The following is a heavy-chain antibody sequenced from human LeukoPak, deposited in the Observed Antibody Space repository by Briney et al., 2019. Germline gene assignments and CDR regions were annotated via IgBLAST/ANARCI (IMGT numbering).Heavy chain of an antibody. CDR2: ISSSSSTI. Sequence: QPGGSLRLSCAASGFTFSSYSMNWVRQAPGKGLEWVSYISSSSSTIYYADSVKGRFTISRDNAKNSLYLQMNSLRAEDTAVYYCARASYGGNSHARSREKNSYYYYMDVWGKGTTVTISS. V-gene: IGHV3-48*01. CDR3: ARASYGGNSHARSREKNSYYYYMDV. D-gene: IGHD4-23*01. CDR1: GFTFSSYS. J-gene: IGHJ6*03.